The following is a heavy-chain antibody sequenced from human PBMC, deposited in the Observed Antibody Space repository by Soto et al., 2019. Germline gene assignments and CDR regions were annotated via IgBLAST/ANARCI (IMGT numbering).Heavy chain of an antibody. V-gene: IGHV1-46*03. CDR3: VRGNSGFDY. CDR2: IYPNGGST. Sequence: QVQVVQSGTEVKKPGASVRLSCRASGYTFTHFYIHWVRQAPGQGLEWVGMIYPNGGSTNYAQKFQGRVTMTRDTSTSTVYMELSSLRSEDTAVYYCVRGNSGFDYWGQGTLVTVSS. J-gene: IGHJ4*02. D-gene: IGHD2-15*01. CDR1: GYTFTHFY.